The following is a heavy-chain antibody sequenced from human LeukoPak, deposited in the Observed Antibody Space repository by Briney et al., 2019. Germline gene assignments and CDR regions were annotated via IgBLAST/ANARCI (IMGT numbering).Heavy chain of an antibody. CDR2: ISGSGIYT. J-gene: IGHJ4*02. D-gene: IGHD2-2*01. Sequence: GGSLRLSCAASGFTFSSYNMDWVRQAPGKGLEWVSSISGSGIYTYYADSVKGRFTISRDNAKKSLYLQMNSLRAEDSAVYYCASASYCSSTSRYLDFDYGGQGTLVTVSS. V-gene: IGHV3-21*01. CDR3: ASASYCSSTSRYLDFDY. CDR1: GFTFSSYN.